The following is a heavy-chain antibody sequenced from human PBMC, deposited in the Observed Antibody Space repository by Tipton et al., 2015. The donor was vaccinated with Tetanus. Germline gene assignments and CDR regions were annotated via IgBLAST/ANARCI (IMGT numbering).Heavy chain of an antibody. Sequence: TLSLTCTVSGGSINNYYWSWIRQPPGKVLEWIGNVYSSGSTYYNPSLKGRVTISVDTSTTQFSLRLNSVTAADTAIYYCARDHRLSASYAGWFDPWGQGTLVTVSS. CDR2: VYSSGST. J-gene: IGHJ5*02. V-gene: IGHV4-59*01. CDR3: ARDHRLSASYAGWFDP. CDR1: GGSINNYY. D-gene: IGHD1-26*01.